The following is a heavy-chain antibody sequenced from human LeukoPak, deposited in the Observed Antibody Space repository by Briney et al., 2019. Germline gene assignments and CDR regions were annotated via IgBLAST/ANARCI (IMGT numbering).Heavy chain of an antibody. V-gene: IGHV1-46*01. CDR2: INPSGGNT. D-gene: IGHD3-3*01. CDR3: AIIRFLEWLPSD. CDR1: GYTFTSYY. J-gene: IGHJ4*02. Sequence: ASVKVSCKASGYTFTSYYMHWVRQAPGQGLEWMGIINPSGGNTSYAQKFQGRVTMTRDTSTSTVYMELSSLRSEDTAVYYCAIIRFLEWLPSDWGQGTLVTVSS.